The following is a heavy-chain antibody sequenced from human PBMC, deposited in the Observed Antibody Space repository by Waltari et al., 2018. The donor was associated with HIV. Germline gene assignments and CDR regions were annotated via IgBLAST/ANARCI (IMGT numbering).Heavy chain of an antibody. CDR2: VNVGNGNT. V-gene: IGHV1-3*01. D-gene: IGHD1-1*01. J-gene: IGHJ5*02. CDR3: VREWTIERRMDL. Sequence: QVQLVQSGAEVKKPGASVKVSCKASGYTFTSYTMHWVRQAPGHSLEWMGWVNVGNGNTKYSQKFKDRVSLTADPSATTANMELRSLRSEDTAVYYCVREWTIERRMDLWGQGTLVTVSS. CDR1: GYTFTSYT.